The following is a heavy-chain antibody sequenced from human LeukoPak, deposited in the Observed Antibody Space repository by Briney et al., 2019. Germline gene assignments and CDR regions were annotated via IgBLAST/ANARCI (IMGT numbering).Heavy chain of an antibody. V-gene: IGHV4-61*02. CDR1: GGSISSGSYY. J-gene: IGHJ4*02. D-gene: IGHD6-19*01. CDR3: AREGRYSSGWYPFDY. Sequence: SETLSLTCTVSGGSISSGSYYWSWIRQPAGKGLEWIGRIYTSGSTNYNPSLKSRVTISVDTSKNQFSLKLSSVTAADTAVYYCAREGRYSSGWYPFDYWGQGTLVTVSS. CDR2: IYTSGST.